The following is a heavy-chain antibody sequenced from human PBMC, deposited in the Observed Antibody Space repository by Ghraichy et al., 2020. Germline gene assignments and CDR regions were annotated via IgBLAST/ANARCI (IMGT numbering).Heavy chain of an antibody. D-gene: IGHD6-6*01. V-gene: IGHV4-31*03. J-gene: IGHJ4*02. CDR1: GGSISSGGYY. CDR3: AREDRLSRIAAPGLGIS. CDR2: IYYSGST. Sequence: SETLSLTCTVSGGSISSGGYYWSWIRQHPGKGLEWIGYIYYSGSTYYNPSLKSRVTISVDTSKNQFSLKLSSVTAADTAVYYCAREDRLSRIAAPGLGISWGQGTLVTVSS.